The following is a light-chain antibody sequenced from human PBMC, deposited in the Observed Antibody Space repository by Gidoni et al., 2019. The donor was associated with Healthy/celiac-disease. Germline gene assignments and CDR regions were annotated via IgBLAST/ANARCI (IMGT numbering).Light chain of an antibody. J-gene: IGKJ1*01. V-gene: IGKV1-9*01. CDR1: QGISSY. CDR3: QQLNTYLWT. CDR2: AAS. Sequence: DIQLTQSPSFLSASVGDRVTITCRASQGISSYLAWYQQKPGKAPKLLIYAASTLQSGVPSRFSGSGSGTEFTLTISSLQPEDFATYYCQQLNTYLWTFXQXTKVDLK.